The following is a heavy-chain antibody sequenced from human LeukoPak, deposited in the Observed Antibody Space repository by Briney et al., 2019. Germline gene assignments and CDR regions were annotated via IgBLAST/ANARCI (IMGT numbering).Heavy chain of an antibody. V-gene: IGHV3-48*01. CDR2: ISSSSSTI. CDR3: ARSHHGYYYMDV. CDR1: GFTFSSYS. Sequence: GGSLRLSCAASGFTFSSYSMNWVRQAPGKGLEWVSYISSSSSTIYYADSVKGRFTISRDNAKNSLYLQMNSLRAEDTAVYYCARSHHGYYYMDVWGKGTTVTVSS. J-gene: IGHJ6*03.